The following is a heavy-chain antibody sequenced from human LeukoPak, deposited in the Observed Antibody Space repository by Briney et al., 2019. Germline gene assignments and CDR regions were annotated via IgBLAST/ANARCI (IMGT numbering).Heavy chain of an antibody. Sequence: PGGSLRLSCAASGFTFSSYGMTWVRQAPGKGLEWVSGISGSGGSTYYADSVKGRFTISRDNSKNTLYLQMNSLRAEDTAVYYCAKGRTPYSSSSPGANWGQGTLVTVSS. V-gene: IGHV3-23*01. CDR2: ISGSGGST. CDR1: GFTFSSYG. J-gene: IGHJ4*02. CDR3: AKGRTPYSSSSPGAN. D-gene: IGHD6-6*01.